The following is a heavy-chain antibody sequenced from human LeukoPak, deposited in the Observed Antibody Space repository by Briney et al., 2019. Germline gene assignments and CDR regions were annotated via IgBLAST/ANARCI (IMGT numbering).Heavy chain of an antibody. CDR2: INPSAGNT. D-gene: IGHD4-17*01. V-gene: IGHV1-46*01. CDR3: ARQKNDYGDYPDAFDI. Sequence: ASVKVSCKASGYTFTSYYIHWVRQAPGQGLEWMGLINPSAGNTAYAQKFQGRGSMTCDTFTSTVYMELSSLRSEDTAVYYCARQKNDYGDYPDAFDIWGQGTMVTVSS. J-gene: IGHJ3*02. CDR1: GYTFTSYY.